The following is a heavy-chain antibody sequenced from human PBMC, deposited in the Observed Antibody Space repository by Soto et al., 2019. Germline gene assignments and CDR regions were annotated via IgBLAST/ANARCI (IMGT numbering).Heavy chain of an antibody. CDR1: GGTFSSYA. CDR2: IIPIFGTA. CDR3: ARATKREMATAHDACDI. Sequence: SVKVSCKASGGTFSSYAISWVRQAPGQGLEWMGGIIPIFGTANYAQKFQGRVTITADESTSTAYMELSSLRSEDTAVYYCARATKREMATAHDACDIWGQGTRGTVSS. V-gene: IGHV1-69*13. J-gene: IGHJ3*02. D-gene: IGHD5-18*01.